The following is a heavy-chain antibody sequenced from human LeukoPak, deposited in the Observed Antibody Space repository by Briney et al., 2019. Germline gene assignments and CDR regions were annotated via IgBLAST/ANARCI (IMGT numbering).Heavy chain of an antibody. Sequence: GGSLRLSCAASGFTFSSYGMHWVRQAPGKGLEWVAVISYDGSNKYYADSVKGRFTISRDNSKNTLYLQMNSLRAEDTAVYYCAKGTCSGGSCYHDYFDYWGQGTLVTVSS. CDR2: ISYDGSNK. D-gene: IGHD2-15*01. CDR1: GFTFSSYG. J-gene: IGHJ4*02. V-gene: IGHV3-30*18. CDR3: AKGTCSGGSCYHDYFDY.